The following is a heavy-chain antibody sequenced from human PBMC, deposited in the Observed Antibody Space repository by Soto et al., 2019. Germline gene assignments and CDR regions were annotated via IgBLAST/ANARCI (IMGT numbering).Heavy chain of an antibody. Sequence: EASLRLSCLASGFTFSSYGMHWVRQDPGRGLEWVAGISYDGSNKYYADNVKGRITISRDKYKNTLYLQMNSLRAEDMAVYYCAKDYSSSWSYYYYGMDVWGQGT. D-gene: IGHD6-13*01. V-gene: IGHV3-30*18. CDR3: AKDYSSSWSYYYYGMDV. CDR2: ISYDGSNK. J-gene: IGHJ6*02. CDR1: GFTFSSYG.